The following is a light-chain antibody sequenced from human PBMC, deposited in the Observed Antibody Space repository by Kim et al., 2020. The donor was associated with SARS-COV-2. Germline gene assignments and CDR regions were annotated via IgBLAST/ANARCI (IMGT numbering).Light chain of an antibody. CDR1: QSVKSSY. V-gene: IGKV3-20*01. Sequence: EIVLTQSPDTLSLYPGERATLSCRASQSVKSSYLAWYQQKPGQAPRLLIFGTSSRATGIPDRFSGSGSGTDFTLTISRLEPEDFAVYYCQQYGSSRTFGQGTKVEIK. J-gene: IGKJ1*01. CDR3: QQYGSSRT. CDR2: GTS.